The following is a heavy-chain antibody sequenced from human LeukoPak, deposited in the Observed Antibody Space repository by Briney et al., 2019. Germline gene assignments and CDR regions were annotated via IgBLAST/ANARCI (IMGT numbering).Heavy chain of an antibody. D-gene: IGHD2-15*01. CDR2: IYPGDSDT. CDR3: ARRSSWGQDLVYYFDY. J-gene: IGHJ4*02. Sequence: GESLKISCQGAGYRFTPYWIGWVRQMPGKGLEWMGIIYPGDSDTRYSPSFQGQVTTSADKSISTAYLQWSSLKASDTAMYYCARRSSWGQDLVYYFDYWGQGTLVTVSS. V-gene: IGHV5-51*01. CDR1: GYRFTPYW.